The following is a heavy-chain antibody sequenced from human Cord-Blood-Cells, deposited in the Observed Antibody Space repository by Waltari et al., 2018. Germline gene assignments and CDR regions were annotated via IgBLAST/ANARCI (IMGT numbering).Heavy chain of an antibody. V-gene: IGHV1-2*04. CDR2: INPNSGGT. CDR1: GYTFTGYY. Sequence: QVQLVQSGAEVKKPGASVKVSCKASGYTFTGYYMHRVRQAPGQGLEWMGWINPNSGGTNYAQKFQGWVTMTRDTSISTAYMELSRLRSDDTAVYYCARGPGGFLEWPTIYYYYGMDVWGQGTAVTVSS. J-gene: IGHJ6*02. D-gene: IGHD3-3*01. CDR3: ARGPGGFLEWPTIYYYYGMDV.